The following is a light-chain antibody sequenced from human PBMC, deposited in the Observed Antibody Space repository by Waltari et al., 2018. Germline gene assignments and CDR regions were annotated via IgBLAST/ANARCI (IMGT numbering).Light chain of an antibody. J-gene: IGKJ1*01. Sequence: ETVMTQSPATLSVSPGERATLSCRASQSVSSNLAWYQQKPGQAPRLLIYGASTIATGIPARFSGSGSGTEFTLTISSLQSEDFAVYYCQQYNNWLWTFGQGTKVEIK. CDR1: QSVSSN. CDR2: GAS. CDR3: QQYNNWLWT. V-gene: IGKV3-15*01.